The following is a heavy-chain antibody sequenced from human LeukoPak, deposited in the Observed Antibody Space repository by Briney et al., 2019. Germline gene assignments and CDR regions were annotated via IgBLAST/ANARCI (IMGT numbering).Heavy chain of an antibody. D-gene: IGHD3-10*02. Sequence: ASVKVSCKASGYTFTTHGISWVRQAPGQGLEWLGWISPYNAKTNYAQKLQGRVTMTTDTSTTTASMELRSLRSDDTAVYYCARVLGEFPFYYYYMDVWGTGTTVTISS. CDR2: ISPYNAKT. J-gene: IGHJ6*03. CDR1: GYTFTTHG. CDR3: ARVLGEFPFYYYYMDV. V-gene: IGHV1-18*01.